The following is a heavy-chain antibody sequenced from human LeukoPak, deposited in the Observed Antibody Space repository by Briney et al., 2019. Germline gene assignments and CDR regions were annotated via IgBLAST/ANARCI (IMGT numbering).Heavy chain of an antibody. CDR2: INSDGSST. D-gene: IGHD6-13*01. V-gene: IGHV3-74*01. J-gene: IGHJ6*02. CDR3: ASGHSSSWSGPRDYYYYGMDV. Sequence: GGSLRLSCAASGFTFSNYWMSWVRQAPGKGLVWVSIINSDGSSTTYADSVKGRFTISRDNAKNTLHLQMNSLRAEDTALYYCASGHSSSWSGPRDYYYYGMDVWGQGTTVTVSS. CDR1: GFTFSNYW.